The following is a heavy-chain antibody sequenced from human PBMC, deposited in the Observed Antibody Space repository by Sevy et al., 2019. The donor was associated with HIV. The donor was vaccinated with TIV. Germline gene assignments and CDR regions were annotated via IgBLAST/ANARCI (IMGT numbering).Heavy chain of an antibody. J-gene: IGHJ2*01. CDR1: GFTVSTNY. Sequence: GGSLRLSCAASGFTVSTNYMSWVRQAPGKGLEWISLIYTGGSTYYADSVKGRFPISRDNSKNTLYPQMNSLRAEETAVYYCARDRGLEVYFDLWGRGTLVTVSS. CDR3: ARDRGLEVYFDL. D-gene: IGHD3-10*01. CDR2: IYTGGST. V-gene: IGHV3-53*01.